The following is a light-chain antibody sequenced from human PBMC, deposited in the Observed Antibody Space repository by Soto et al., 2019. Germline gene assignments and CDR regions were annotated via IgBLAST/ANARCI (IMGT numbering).Light chain of an antibody. Sequence: QSALTQPRSVSGSPGQSVTISCTGTSSDVGGYNYVSWYQQHPGKAPKLMIYDVSQRPSGVPDRFSASKSGNTASLTISGLKAEDEAAYYCCSYAGTYTVVFGGGTKLTVL. V-gene: IGLV2-11*01. CDR3: CSYAGTYTVV. J-gene: IGLJ2*01. CDR2: DVS. CDR1: SSDVGGYNY.